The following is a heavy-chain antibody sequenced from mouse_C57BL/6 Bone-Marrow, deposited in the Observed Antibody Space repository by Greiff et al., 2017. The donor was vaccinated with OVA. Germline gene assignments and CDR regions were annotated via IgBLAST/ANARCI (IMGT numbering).Heavy chain of an antibody. CDR1: GYAFSSSW. CDR3: AREDCGGYCPFAD. D-gene: IGHD1-1*02. V-gene: IGHV1-82*01. CDR2: IYPGDGDT. J-gene: IGHJ3*01. Sequence: QVQLQQSGPELVKPGASVKISCKASGYAFSSSWMNWVKQRPGKGLEWIGRIYPGDGDTNYNGKFKGKATLTADKSSSTAYMQLSSLTSEDSAVYFGAREDCGGYCPFADWGQGTLVTVSA.